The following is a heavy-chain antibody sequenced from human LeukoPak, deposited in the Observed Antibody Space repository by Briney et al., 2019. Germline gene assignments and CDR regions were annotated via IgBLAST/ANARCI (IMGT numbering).Heavy chain of an antibody. V-gene: IGHV3-30-3*01. CDR2: ISYDGSNK. CDR1: GFTFSSYA. Sequence: PGRSLRLSCAASGFTFSSYAMHWVRQAPGKGLEWVAVISYDGSNKYYADSVKGRFTISRDNSKNTLYLQMNSLRAEDTAVYYCARDSSTSYCMDVWGQGTTVTVSS. D-gene: IGHD2-2*01. J-gene: IGHJ6*02. CDR3: ARDSSTSYCMDV.